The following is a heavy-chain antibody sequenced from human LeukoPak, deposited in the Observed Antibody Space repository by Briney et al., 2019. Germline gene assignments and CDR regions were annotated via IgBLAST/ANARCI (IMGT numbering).Heavy chain of an antibody. D-gene: IGHD2-2*01. CDR1: GDSVSSNSAA. J-gene: IGHJ4*02. CDR2: TYYRSKWYN. Sequence: SQTLSLTCAISGDSVSSNSAAWNWIRQSPSRGLEWLGRTYYRSKWYNDYAVSVKSRITINLDTSKNQFSLQLNSVTPEDTAVYYCARMARYCSSTSCPYFDYWGQGTLVTVSS. V-gene: IGHV6-1*01. CDR3: ARMARYCSSTSCPYFDY.